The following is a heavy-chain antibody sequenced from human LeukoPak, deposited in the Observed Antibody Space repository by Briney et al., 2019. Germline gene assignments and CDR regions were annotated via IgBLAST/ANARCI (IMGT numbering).Heavy chain of an antibody. D-gene: IGHD3-22*01. CDR3: ARELVGGITMIVLDY. Sequence: GASVKVSCKASGYTFTSYGISWVRQAPGQGLEGMGWISAYNGNTNYAQKLQGRVTMTTDTSTSTAYMELRSLRSDDTAVYYCARELVGGITMIVLDYWGQGTLVTVSS. CDR1: GYTFTSYG. J-gene: IGHJ4*02. V-gene: IGHV1-18*01. CDR2: ISAYNGNT.